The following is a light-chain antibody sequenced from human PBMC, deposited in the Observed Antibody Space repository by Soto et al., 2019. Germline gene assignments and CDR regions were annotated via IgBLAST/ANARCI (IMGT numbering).Light chain of an antibody. CDR1: SSDVGGYNY. V-gene: IGLV2-8*01. CDR2: EVT. CDR3: SSYAGSNSPHVV. J-gene: IGLJ2*01. Sequence: QSVLTQPPSASGSPGQSVTISCTGTSSDVGGYNYVSWYQHHPGKAPKLMIYEVTKRPSGVPDRFSGSKSGNTASLTVSGLQAEDEADYYCSSYAGSNSPHVVFGGGTQLTVL.